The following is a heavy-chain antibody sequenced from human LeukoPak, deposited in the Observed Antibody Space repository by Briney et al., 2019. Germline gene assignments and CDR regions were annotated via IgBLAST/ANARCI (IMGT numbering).Heavy chain of an antibody. Sequence: KASETLSLTCAVYGESFSAYYWSWIRQPPGKGLEWIGEINHSGRTIYNPSLTSRVTISVDTSKNQFSLKLSSVTAADTAVYYCARDMSPYYYGSGNWFDPWGQGTLVTVSS. CDR2: INHSGRT. CDR1: GESFSAYY. V-gene: IGHV4-34*01. CDR3: ARDMSPYYYGSGNWFDP. D-gene: IGHD3-10*01. J-gene: IGHJ5*02.